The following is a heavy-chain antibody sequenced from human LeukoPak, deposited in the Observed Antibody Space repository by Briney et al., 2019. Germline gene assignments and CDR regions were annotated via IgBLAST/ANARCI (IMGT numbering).Heavy chain of an antibody. D-gene: IGHD3-10*01. V-gene: IGHV3-23*01. CDR1: GFTFSTYA. J-gene: IGHJ4*02. Sequence: GGSLRLSCAASGFTFSTYAMSWVRQAPGKGLEWVSGIGGSGGTYYADSVKGRFTISRDNAKNTLYLQMNTLRAEDTAVYYCVKMVRGVISTFHYWGQGTLVTVSS. CDR3: VKMVRGVISTFHY. CDR2: IGGSGGT.